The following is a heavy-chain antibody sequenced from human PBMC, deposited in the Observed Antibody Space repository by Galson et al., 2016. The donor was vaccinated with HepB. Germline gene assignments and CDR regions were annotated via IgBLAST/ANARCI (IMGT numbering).Heavy chain of an antibody. Sequence: SLRLSCAASGLTYSSLAMSRVRQAPGKGLEWVSGISGSGGSTYYADSVKGRFTITRDSSLYLQMNSLRVEDTAVYYCTSQGYCGGDCYKGLGAFDIWGPGTMVTVSP. CDR1: GLTYSSLA. CDR3: TSQGYCGGDCYKGLGAFDI. V-gene: IGHV3-23*01. D-gene: IGHD2-21*02. CDR2: ISGSGGST. J-gene: IGHJ3*02.